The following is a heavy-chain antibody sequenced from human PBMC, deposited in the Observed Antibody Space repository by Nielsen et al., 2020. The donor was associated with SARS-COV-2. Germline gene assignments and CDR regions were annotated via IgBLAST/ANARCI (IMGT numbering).Heavy chain of an antibody. CDR3: AKDIGRGYSGYPYYYYGMDV. V-gene: IGHV3-9*01. CDR2: ISWNSGSI. Sequence: VRQAPGKGLEWVSGISWNSGSIGYADSVKGRFTISRDNAKNSLCLQMNSLRAEDTALYYCAKDIGRGYSGYPYYYYGMDVWGQGTTITVSS. J-gene: IGHJ6*02. D-gene: IGHD5-12*01.